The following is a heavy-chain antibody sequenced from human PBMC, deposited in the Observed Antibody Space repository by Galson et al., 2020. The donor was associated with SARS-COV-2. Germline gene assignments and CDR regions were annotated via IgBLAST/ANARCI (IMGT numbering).Heavy chain of an antibody. D-gene: IGHD3-10*01. CDR1: GYSFTSYW. J-gene: IGHJ4*02. CDR2: IYPGDTDS. V-gene: IGHV5-51*01. Sequence: GESLKISCKGSGYSFTSYWIGWVRQMPGKGLEWMGIIYPGDTDSRYSPSFQGQVAISADKSNSTAYLQWTSLKASDTAMYYCARRERGGYNHVFDYWGQGTLVTVSS. CDR3: ARRERGGYNHVFDY.